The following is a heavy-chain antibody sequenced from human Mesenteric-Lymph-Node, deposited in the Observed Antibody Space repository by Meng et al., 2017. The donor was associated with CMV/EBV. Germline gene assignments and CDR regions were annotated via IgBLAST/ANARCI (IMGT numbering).Heavy chain of an antibody. CDR2: ISGSGGST. V-gene: IGHV3-23*01. J-gene: IGHJ6*02. CDR1: GFTFTSYA. D-gene: IGHD2-15*01. Sequence: GGSLRLSCAASGFTFTSYAMSWVRQAPGKGLEWVSTISGSGGSTYYADSVKGRFTISRDNSKNTLYLQMNSLRAEDTAVYYCPREGWGGGSWSYYGYYYGMDVWGQGTTVTVSS. CDR3: PREGWGGGSWSYYGYYYGMDV.